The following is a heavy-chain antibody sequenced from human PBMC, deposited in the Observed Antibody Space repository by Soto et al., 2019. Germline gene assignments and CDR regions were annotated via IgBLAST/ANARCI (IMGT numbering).Heavy chain of an antibody. J-gene: IGHJ6*02. CDR3: AKDLDFEGYSSSWARFTGYYYGMDV. D-gene: IGHD6-13*01. V-gene: IGHV3-23*01. Sequence: EVQLLESGGGLVQPGGSLRLSCAASGFTFSSYAMSWVRQAPGKGLEWVSAISGSGGSTYYADSVKGRFTISRDNSKNTLYLQMNSLRAEDTAVYYCAKDLDFEGYSSSWARFTGYYYGMDVWGQGTTVTVSS. CDR2: ISGSGGST. CDR1: GFTFSSYA.